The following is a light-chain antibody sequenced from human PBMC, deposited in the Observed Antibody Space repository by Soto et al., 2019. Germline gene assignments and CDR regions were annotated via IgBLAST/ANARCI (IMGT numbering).Light chain of an antibody. Sequence: DIPMTQSPSTLSASVGDRVTITCRASQCVNDWLAWYQQKPGKAPNLLIYKVSNLESGVPSRFSGSGSGTDFTLTISSLQPDDFATYYCQQYKSYSWTFGQGTKVEI. CDR3: QQYKSYSWT. J-gene: IGKJ1*01. V-gene: IGKV1-5*03. CDR2: KVS. CDR1: QCVNDW.